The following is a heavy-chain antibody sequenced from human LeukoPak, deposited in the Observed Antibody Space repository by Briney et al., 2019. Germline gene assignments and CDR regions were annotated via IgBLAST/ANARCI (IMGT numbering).Heavy chain of an antibody. D-gene: IGHD3-3*01. V-gene: IGHV3-21*01. CDR2: ISSSSSYI. CDR1: GFTFSSYS. Sequence: GGSLRLSCAASGFTFSSYSMNWVRQAPGKGLEWVSSISSSSSYIYYADSVKGRFTISRDNAKNSLYLQMNSLRAEDTAVYYCARDPSGSDFWSGYSFDYWGQGTRVTVSS. J-gene: IGHJ4*02. CDR3: ARDPSGSDFWSGYSFDY.